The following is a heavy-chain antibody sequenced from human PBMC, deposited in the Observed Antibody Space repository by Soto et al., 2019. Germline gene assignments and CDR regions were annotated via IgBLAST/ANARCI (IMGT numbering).Heavy chain of an antibody. D-gene: IGHD3-10*01. Sequence: VQLVESGGGLVKPGGSLRLSCAASGFTFSSYSMNWVRQAPGKGLEWVSSISSSSSYIYYADSVKGRFTISRDNAKNSLYLQMNSLRAEDTAVYYCARAPWGVRGYDAFDIWGQGTMVTVSS. V-gene: IGHV3-21*01. J-gene: IGHJ3*02. CDR2: ISSSSSYI. CDR3: ARAPWGVRGYDAFDI. CDR1: GFTFSSYS.